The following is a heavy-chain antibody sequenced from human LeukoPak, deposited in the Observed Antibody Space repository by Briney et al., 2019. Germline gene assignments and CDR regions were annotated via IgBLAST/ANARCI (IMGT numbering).Heavy chain of an antibody. CDR1: GYTFTSYY. CDR3: ARAPMVRGVPVFDY. CDR2: INPSGGST. V-gene: IGHV1-46*01. Sequence: ASVRVSCKASGYTFTSYYMHWVRQAPGQGLEWMGVINPSGGSTIYAQKFQGRVTMTRDTSTSTVYMELSSLRSEDTAVYYCARAPMVRGVPVFDYWGQGTLVTVSS. D-gene: IGHD3-10*01. J-gene: IGHJ4*02.